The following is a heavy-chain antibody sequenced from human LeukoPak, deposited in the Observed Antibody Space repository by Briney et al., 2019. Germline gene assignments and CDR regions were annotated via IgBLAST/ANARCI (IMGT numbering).Heavy chain of an antibody. CDR3: AGGTYCSSTSCYGDYYGMDV. J-gene: IGHJ6*02. V-gene: IGHV1-69*01. CDR1: GGTFSSYA. D-gene: IGHD2-2*01. CDR2: IIPIFGTA. Sequence: SVKVSCKASGGTFSSYAISWVRQAPGQGLEWMGGIIPIFGTANYAQKFQGRVTITADESTSTAYMGLSSLRSEDTAVYYCAGGTYCSSTSCYGDYYGMDVWGQGTTVTVSS.